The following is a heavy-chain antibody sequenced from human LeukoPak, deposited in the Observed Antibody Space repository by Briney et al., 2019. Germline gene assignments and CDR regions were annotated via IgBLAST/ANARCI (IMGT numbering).Heavy chain of an antibody. V-gene: IGHV4-61*05. D-gene: IGHD6-13*01. Sequence: SETLSLTCTVSGGSISSSSYYWGWIRQPPGKVLEWIGYIYYSGSTNYNPSLKSRVTISVDTAKNQFSLKLSSVTAADTAVYYCASDRIAAAGIEGYEGAYYYYYMDVWGKGTTVTVSS. CDR3: ASDRIAAAGIEGYEGAYYYYYMDV. CDR2: IYYSGST. J-gene: IGHJ6*03. CDR1: GGSISSSSYY.